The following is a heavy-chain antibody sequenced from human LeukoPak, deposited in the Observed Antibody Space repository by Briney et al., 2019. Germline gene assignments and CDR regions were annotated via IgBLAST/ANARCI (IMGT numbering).Heavy chain of an antibody. Sequence: GGSLRLSCAASGFTVGSNYMSWVRQAPGKGLEWVSVIYSGGSTYYADSVKGRFTISRDNSKNTLYLQMNSLRAEDTAVYYCARRTYYDFWSGYDSSYGYFDLWGRGTLVTVSS. CDR1: GFTVGSNY. J-gene: IGHJ2*01. CDR2: IYSGGST. D-gene: IGHD3-3*01. CDR3: ARRTYYDFWSGYDSSYGYFDL. V-gene: IGHV3-66*01.